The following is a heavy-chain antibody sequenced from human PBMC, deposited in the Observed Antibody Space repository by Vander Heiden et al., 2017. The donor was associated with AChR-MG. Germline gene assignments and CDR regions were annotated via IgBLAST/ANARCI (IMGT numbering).Heavy chain of an antibody. CDR3: ARGDSSGLDDV. J-gene: IGHJ3*01. D-gene: IGHD3-22*01. V-gene: IGHV3-21*01. CDR1: GFAFSSYS. Sequence: EVQLVESGGGLVKPGGSLRLSCAASGFAFSSYSRNWVRQAPGKGLEWVSCMSDSSSHIYYADSVKGRFTISRDNAKNSLYLQMNSLRGEDTAVYYCARGDSSGLDDVWGQGTMVTVSS. CDR2: MSDSSSHI.